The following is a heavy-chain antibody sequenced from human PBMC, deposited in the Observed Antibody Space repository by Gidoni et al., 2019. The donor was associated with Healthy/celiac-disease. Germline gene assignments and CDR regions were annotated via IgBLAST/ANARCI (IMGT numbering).Heavy chain of an antibody. D-gene: IGHD4-17*01. CDR2: ISGSGGRT. J-gene: IGHJ3*02. CDR3: AKTLTGTTVTKRDAFDI. Sequence: EVQLLESGGGLVQPGGSLSLSCAASGFTFSSYSMSWVRQAPGKGLEWVSAISGSGGRTYYADAVKGRFTISRDNSKNTLYLQMNSLRAEDTAVYYCAKTLTGTTVTKRDAFDIWGQGTMVTVSS. CDR1: GFTFSSYS. V-gene: IGHV3-23*01.